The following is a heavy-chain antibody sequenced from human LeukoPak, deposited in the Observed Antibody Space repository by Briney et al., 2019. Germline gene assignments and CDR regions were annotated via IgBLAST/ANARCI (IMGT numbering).Heavy chain of an antibody. CDR2: ISSGSSNI. CDR1: GFTFSSYS. D-gene: IGHD6-19*01. Sequence: GGSLRLSCAASGFTFSSYSMNWVRQAPGKGLEWVSHISSGSSNIYYADSVKGRFTISRDNAKNSLYLQMNSLRAEDTAVYYCAHLARGVEVAGDYLTWGQGTLVTVSS. V-gene: IGHV3-48*01. CDR3: AHLARGVEVAGDYLT. J-gene: IGHJ4*02.